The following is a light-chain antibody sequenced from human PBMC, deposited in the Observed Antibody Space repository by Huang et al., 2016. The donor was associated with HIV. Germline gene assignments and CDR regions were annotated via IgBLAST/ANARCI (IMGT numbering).Light chain of an antibody. Sequence: EIVLTQSPATLSVSPGERATLSCRASQSVRNYLAWYQKKAGQAPRLLIYDASKRATGIPARFSGSGSGTDFTLTISSLEPEDFAVYYCQQRSDWPRTFGQGTKVEIK. CDR1: QSVRNY. CDR2: DAS. V-gene: IGKV3-11*01. CDR3: QQRSDWPRT. J-gene: IGKJ1*01.